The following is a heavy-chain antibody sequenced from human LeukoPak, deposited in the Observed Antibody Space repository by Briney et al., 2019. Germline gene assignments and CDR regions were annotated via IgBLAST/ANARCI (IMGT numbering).Heavy chain of an antibody. Sequence: GGSLRLSCAVSGITLSNYGMSWVRQTPGKGLEWVAGISDSGGRTNYADSVKGQFTISRDNPKNTLYLQMNSLRAEDTAVYYCAKGIYSSGWSYFDYWGHGTLVTVSS. J-gene: IGHJ4*01. D-gene: IGHD6-19*01. CDR1: GITLSNYG. CDR2: ISDSGGRT. V-gene: IGHV3-23*01. CDR3: AKGIYSSGWSYFDY.